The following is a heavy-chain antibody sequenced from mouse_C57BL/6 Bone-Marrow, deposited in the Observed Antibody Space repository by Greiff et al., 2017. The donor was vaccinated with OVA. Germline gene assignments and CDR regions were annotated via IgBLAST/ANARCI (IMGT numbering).Heavy chain of an antibody. CDR2: IYPGDGDT. CDR3: ARRHYGSSGGFAY. J-gene: IGHJ3*01. CDR1: GYAFSSYW. V-gene: IGHV1-80*01. Sequence: QVQLQQSGAELVKPGASVKISCKASGYAFSSYWMNWVKPRPGKGLEWIGQIYPGDGDTNYNGKFKGKATLTADKSASTAYMQLRSLTSEDSAVYFCARRHYGSSGGFAYWGQGTLVTVSA. D-gene: IGHD1-1*01.